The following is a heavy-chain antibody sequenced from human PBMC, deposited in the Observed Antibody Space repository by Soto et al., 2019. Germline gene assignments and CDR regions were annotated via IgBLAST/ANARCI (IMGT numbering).Heavy chain of an antibody. J-gene: IGHJ5*02. V-gene: IGHV1-8*01. CDR3: ARGRVDWFDP. CDR1: GYTFTSYD. D-gene: IGHD2-15*01. CDR2: MNPNSGNT. Sequence: QVQLVQSGADVKKPGASVKVSFKASGYTFTSYDLHWVRQATGQGLEWMGWMNPNSGNTGHAQKFQGRVTMTRNTAISTAYMELSILRSEDTAVYYCARGRVDWFDPWGQGTLVTFSS.